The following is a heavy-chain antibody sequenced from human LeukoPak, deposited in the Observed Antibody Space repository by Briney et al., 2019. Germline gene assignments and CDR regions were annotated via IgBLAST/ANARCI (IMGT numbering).Heavy chain of an antibody. J-gene: IGHJ4*02. V-gene: IGHV3-11*06. CDR3: ARDEGERYFDY. CDR2: IRSGNSYT. CDR1: GFTFSDYY. Sequence: GSLRLSCAASGFTFSDYYMNWIRQAPGKGLEWISYIRSGNSYTHYADSVQGRFTFSRDNAKNSLYLQMNSLRAEDTAVYYCARDEGERYFDYWGQGTLVTVSS. D-gene: IGHD2-21*01.